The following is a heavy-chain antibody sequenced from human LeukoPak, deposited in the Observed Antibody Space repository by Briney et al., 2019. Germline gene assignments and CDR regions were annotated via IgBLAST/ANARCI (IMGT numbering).Heavy chain of an antibody. CDR1: GYTFTSYG. CDR2: ISAYNGNT. J-gene: IGHJ4*02. Sequence: SVKVSCKASGYTFTSYGISWVRQAPGQGLEWMGWISAYNGNTNYAQKLQGRVTMTTDTSTSTAYMELRSLRSDDTAVYYCARVADRTYYYDSSGYYPVDTFDYWGQGTLVTVSS. CDR3: ARVADRTYYYDSSGYYPVDTFDY. V-gene: IGHV1-18*01. D-gene: IGHD3-22*01.